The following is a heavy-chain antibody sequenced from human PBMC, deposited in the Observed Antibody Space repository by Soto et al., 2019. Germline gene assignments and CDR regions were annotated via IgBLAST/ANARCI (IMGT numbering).Heavy chain of an antibody. J-gene: IGHJ5*02. D-gene: IGHD6-19*01. V-gene: IGHV5-10-1*01. CDR3: ARQEAVAGNDAWFDP. Sequence: GESLKTSCKGSGYSFTSYWISWVRQMPGKGLEWMGRIDPSDSYTNYSPSFQGHVTISADKSISTAYLQWSSLKASDTAMYYCARQEAVAGNDAWFDPWGQGTLVTVSS. CDR1: GYSFTSYW. CDR2: IDPSDSYT.